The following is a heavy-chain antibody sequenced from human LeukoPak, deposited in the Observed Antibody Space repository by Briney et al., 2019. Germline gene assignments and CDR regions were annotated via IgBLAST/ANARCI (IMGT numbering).Heavy chain of an antibody. J-gene: IGHJ4*02. D-gene: IGHD3-10*01. V-gene: IGHV1-46*02. CDR1: GYSFNSYH. Sequence: ASVKVSCKASGYSFNSYHMHWVRQAPGQGLEWMGIINPSGDSTTYAQKFQGRVTMTTDTSTSTAYMELRSLRSDDTAVYYCARDLGWFGFGELSRGGYYFDYWGQGTLVTVSS. CDR2: INPSGDST. CDR3: ARDLGWFGFGELSRGGYYFDY.